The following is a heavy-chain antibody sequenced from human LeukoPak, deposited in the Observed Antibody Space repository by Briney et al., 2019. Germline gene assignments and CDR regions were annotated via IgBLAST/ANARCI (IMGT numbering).Heavy chain of an antibody. CDR1: GGTFSNYA. J-gene: IGHJ5*02. V-gene: IGHV1-69*13. Sequence: GASVKVSCKASGGTFSNYAIIWVRQAPGQGLEWMGGIAPVFTTADYAEKFQDRVTITADESTDTAYMELNNLRFEDTAMYYCARWDAHYYEGDNWFDPWGRGTLVTVSS. D-gene: IGHD3-22*01. CDR3: ARWDAHYYEGDNWFDP. CDR2: IAPVFTTA.